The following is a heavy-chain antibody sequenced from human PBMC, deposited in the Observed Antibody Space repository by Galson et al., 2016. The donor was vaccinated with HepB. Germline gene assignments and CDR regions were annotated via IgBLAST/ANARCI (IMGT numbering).Heavy chain of an antibody. V-gene: IGHV2-5*01. Sequence: LVKPTQTLTLTCTFSGFSLSTSGEGVGWTRQPPGKALEWLALIYWNDDKRYSPSLRSRLTIPKDTSKNQVVLTMTNMDPVDTATYYCAHRRSGYCNSISCLYFDYWGQGALVTVSS. CDR3: AHRRSGYCNSISCLYFDY. J-gene: IGHJ4*02. CDR1: GFSLSTSGEG. CDR2: IYWNDDK. D-gene: IGHD2-2*01.